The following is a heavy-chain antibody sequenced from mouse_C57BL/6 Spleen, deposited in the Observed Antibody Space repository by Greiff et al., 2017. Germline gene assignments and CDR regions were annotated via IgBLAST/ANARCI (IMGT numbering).Heavy chain of an antibody. CDR1: GFTFSDYY. CDR2: INYDGSST. Sequence: EVKVVESEGGLVQPGSSMKLSCTASGFTFSDYYMAWVRQVPEKGLEWVANINYDGSSTYYLDSLKSRFIISRDNEKNILYLQMSRLKSEDTATYYCAREDYSLYFDVWGTGTTVTVSS. CDR3: AREDYSLYFDV. V-gene: IGHV5-16*01. J-gene: IGHJ1*03. D-gene: IGHD2-13*01.